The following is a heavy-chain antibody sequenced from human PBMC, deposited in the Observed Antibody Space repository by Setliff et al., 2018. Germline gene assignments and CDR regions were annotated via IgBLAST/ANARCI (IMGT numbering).Heavy chain of an antibody. CDR2: INPHNGGT. CDR1: GYAFTDYY. D-gene: IGHD2-21*01. CDR3: ARGYCDGIGCPAPLYYFDS. V-gene: IGHV1-2*02. J-gene: IGHJ4*02. Sequence: ASVKVSCKSSGYAFTDYYIHWIRQAPGQGPEWMGWINPHNGGTVYAENFQGRVTITADESTSTAYMELRSLTSDDMAVYYCARGYCDGIGCPAPLYYFDSWGQGTLVTVSS.